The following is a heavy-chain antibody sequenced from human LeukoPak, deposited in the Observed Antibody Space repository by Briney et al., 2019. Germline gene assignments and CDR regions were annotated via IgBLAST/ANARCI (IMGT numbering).Heavy chain of an antibody. Sequence: SQTLSLTCSVSGGSISSGGYSWSWIRRPPGKGLEWIGYIYHDGSTQYNPSLKSRVTISVDRSKNQFSLKLSSVTAADTAVYYCAREQDWGFDYWGQGTLVTVSS. D-gene: IGHD3/OR15-3a*01. CDR2: IYHDGST. CDR3: AREQDWGFDY. V-gene: IGHV4-30-2*01. CDR1: GGSISSGGYS. J-gene: IGHJ4*02.